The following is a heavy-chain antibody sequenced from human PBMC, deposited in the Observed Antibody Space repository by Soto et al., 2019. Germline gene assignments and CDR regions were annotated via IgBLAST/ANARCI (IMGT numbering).Heavy chain of an antibody. J-gene: IGHJ4*02. D-gene: IGHD3-3*01. CDR3: TREYDFWSGPPGY. Sequence: PGGSLRLSCTASGFTFGDYSMSWFRQAPGKGLEWVGFIRSKAYGGTTEYAASVKGRFTISRDDSKSIAYLQMNSLKTEDTAVYYCTREYDFWSGPPGYWGQGTLVTVSS. CDR2: IRSKAYGGTT. CDR1: GFTFGDYS. V-gene: IGHV3-49*03.